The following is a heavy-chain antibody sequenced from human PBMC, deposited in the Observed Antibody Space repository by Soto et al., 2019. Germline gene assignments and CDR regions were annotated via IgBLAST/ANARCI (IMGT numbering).Heavy chain of an antibody. CDR2: ISAYNGNT. J-gene: IGHJ5*02. CDR3: ARVASKAAASPPWCDP. V-gene: IGHV1-18*01. D-gene: IGHD6-6*01. CDR1: GYTFTSYG. Sequence: QVQLVQSGAEVKKPGASVKVSCKASGYTFTSYGISWVRQAPGQGLEWMGWISAYNGNTNYAQKLQGSVTMTTDTSTSRAYMELRSLRSDDTAVYYFARVASKAAASPPWCDPWGQGTLVTVS.